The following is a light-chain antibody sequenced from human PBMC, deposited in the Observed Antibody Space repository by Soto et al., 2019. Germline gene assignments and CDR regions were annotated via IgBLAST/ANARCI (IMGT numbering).Light chain of an antibody. CDR1: GAGYD. CDR2: ANN. CDR3: QSYDCSLSGSV. V-gene: IGLV1-40*01. J-gene: IGLJ2*01. Sequence: QSVLTQPPSVSGAPGQRVTISCTGIGAGYDVHWHQQLPGTAPKLLIYANNNRPSGVPDRFSGSKSGTSASLAITGLQAEDEADYYCQSYDCSLSGSVFGGGAKVTVL.